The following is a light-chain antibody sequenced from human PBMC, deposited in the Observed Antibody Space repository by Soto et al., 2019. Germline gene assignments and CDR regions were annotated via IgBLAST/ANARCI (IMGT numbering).Light chain of an antibody. CDR1: QGISSY. J-gene: IGKJ1*01. CDR2: AAS. V-gene: IGKV1-8*01. CDR3: QQYYSYPWT. Sequence: AIRMTQSPSSLSASTGDRVTITCRASQGISSYLAWYQQKPGKAPKLLIYAASTLQSGVPSGFSGSGSGTDFTLTISCLQSEDFATYYCQQYYSYPWTFGQGTKVDI.